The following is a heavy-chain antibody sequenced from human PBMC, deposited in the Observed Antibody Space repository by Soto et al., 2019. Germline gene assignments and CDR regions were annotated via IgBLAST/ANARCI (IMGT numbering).Heavy chain of an antibody. CDR2: IKQDGSEK. D-gene: IGHD3-22*01. V-gene: IGHV3-7*01. CDR1: GFTIGDFW. CDR3: ARTVVVVVPDNFDH. J-gene: IGHJ4*02. Sequence: GGSLRLSCAASGFTIGDFWMSWVRQAPGKGLEWVANIKQDGSEKYYVGSVKGRFTISRNSAKNSLYLQMDNLRGEDTAVYYCARTVVVVVPDNFDHWGQGTLVTVSS.